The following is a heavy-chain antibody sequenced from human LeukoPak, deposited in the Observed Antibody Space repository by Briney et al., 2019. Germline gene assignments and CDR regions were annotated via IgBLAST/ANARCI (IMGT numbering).Heavy chain of an antibody. CDR1: GFTFSSYV. CDR3: ARDPYSGGYGDYYYYYMDL. Sequence: GGSLRLSCAASGFTFSSYVMNWVRQAPGKGLEWVSYISSSSSYIYYADSVKGRFTISRDNAKNSLYLQMNSLRAEDTAVYYCARDPYSGGYGDYYYYYMDLWGQGTTVTISS. V-gene: IGHV3-21*05. D-gene: IGHD1-26*01. CDR2: ISSSSSYI. J-gene: IGHJ6*03.